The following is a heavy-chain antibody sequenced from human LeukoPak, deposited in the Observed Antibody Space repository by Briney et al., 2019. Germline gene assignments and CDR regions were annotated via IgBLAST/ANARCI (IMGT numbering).Heavy chain of an antibody. Sequence: SQTLSLTCSVPGGSISSGSYYWSWIRQPAGKGLEWIGRIYTSGSTNYNPSLKSRVTISVDTSKNQFSLKLSSVTAADTAVYYCASVNTSHRRGYWFDPWGQGTLVTVSS. CDR3: ASVNTSHRRGYWFDP. D-gene: IGHD1-26*01. V-gene: IGHV4-61*02. J-gene: IGHJ5*02. CDR1: GGSISSGSYY. CDR2: IYTSGST.